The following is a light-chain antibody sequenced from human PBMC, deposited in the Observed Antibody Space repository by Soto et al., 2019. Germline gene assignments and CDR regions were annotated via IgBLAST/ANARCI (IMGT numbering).Light chain of an antibody. CDR3: QQDNSFPLT. CDR1: LAISSW. Sequence: IQMTQSPPSVSTSVEDGGTTTSRASLAISSWLAWYQQKQGKAPNLLIYDASSLESGVPSRFSGSGSGTDFTLTISSLQSEDFATYYCQQDNSFPLTFGGGTKVDIK. CDR2: DAS. V-gene: IGKV1-12*01. J-gene: IGKJ4*01.